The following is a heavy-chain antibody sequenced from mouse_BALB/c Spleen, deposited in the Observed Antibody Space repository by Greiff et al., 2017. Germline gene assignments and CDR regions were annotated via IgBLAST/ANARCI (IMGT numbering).Heavy chain of an antibody. CDR3: TRDYGNYFAWFAY. CDR1: GYTFTSYW. Sequence: QVQLQQPGAELVRPGASVKLSCKASGYTFTSYWINWVKQRPGQGLEWIGNIYPSDSYTNYNQKFKDKATLTVDKSSSTAYMQLSSPTSEDSAVYYCTRDYGNYFAWFAYWGQGTLVTVSA. D-gene: IGHD2-1*01. CDR2: IYPSDSYT. V-gene: IGHV1-69*02. J-gene: IGHJ3*01.